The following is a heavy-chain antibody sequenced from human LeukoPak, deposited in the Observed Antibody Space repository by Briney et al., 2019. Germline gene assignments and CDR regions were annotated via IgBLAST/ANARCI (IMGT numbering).Heavy chain of an antibody. CDR1: GYSFTNNW. V-gene: IGHV5-10-1*01. D-gene: IGHD2-2*01. J-gene: IGHJ4*02. Sequence: GESLKISCKGSGYSFTNNWISWVRQMPGKGLEWMGRVDPSDSNTHYSPSFQGLVTISADKSISTAYLQWTSQKASDTAMYYCARQGRAYCSGTTCYASFWYWGQGAPVTVSS. CDR3: ARQGRAYCSGTTCYASFWY. CDR2: VDPSDSNT.